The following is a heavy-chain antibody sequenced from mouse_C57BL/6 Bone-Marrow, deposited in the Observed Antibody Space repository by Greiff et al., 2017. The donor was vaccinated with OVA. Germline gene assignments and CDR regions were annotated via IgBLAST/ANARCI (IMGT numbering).Heavy chain of an antibody. J-gene: IGHJ1*03. CDR2: IRSKSSNYAT. V-gene: IGHV10-3*01. CDR3: VGEGMGLRYFDV. D-gene: IGHD2-10*02. Sequence: EVKLVESGGGLVQPKGSLKLSCAASGFTFTTYAMHWVRQAPGQGLEWVARIRSKSSNYATYYAESVKDRLTISRDDSQSMLYLQRNNLKTEDTAMYYCVGEGMGLRYFDVWGTGTTVTVSS. CDR1: GFTFTTYA.